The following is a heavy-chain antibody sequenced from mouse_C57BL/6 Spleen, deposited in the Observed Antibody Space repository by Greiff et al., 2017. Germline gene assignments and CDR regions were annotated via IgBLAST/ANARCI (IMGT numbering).Heavy chain of an antibody. D-gene: IGHD3-3*01. Sequence: EVMLVESGGGLVKPGGSLKLSCAASGFTFSDYGMHWVRQAPEKGLAWVAYISSGSSTIYYADTVKGRFTISRDNAKNTLFLQMTSLRSEDTAMYYCAREGTRYFDVWGTGTTVTVSS. CDR3: AREGTRYFDV. J-gene: IGHJ1*03. CDR2: ISSGSSTI. CDR1: GFTFSDYG. V-gene: IGHV5-17*01.